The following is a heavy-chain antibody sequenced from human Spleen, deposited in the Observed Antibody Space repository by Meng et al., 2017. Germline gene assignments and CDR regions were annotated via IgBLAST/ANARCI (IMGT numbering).Heavy chain of an antibody. V-gene: IGHV3-23*01. CDR3: AKKNVDFDY. CDR2: ISGSGGST. D-gene: IGHD1-1*01. Sequence: EVQPLESGGGLVQPGGSLRLSCAASGFTFSNNAMSWVRQAPGKGLEWVSAISGSGGSTYYADSVKGRFTISRDNSKNRLYLQLNSLRAEDTAVYYCAKKNVDFDYWGQGTLVTVPQ. CDR1: GFTFSNNA. J-gene: IGHJ4*02.